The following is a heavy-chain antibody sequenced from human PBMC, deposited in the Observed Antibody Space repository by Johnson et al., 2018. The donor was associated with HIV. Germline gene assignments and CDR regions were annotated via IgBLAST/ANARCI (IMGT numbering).Heavy chain of an antibody. CDR1: GFTVSSNY. CDR3: AKDVGMGATYINVRCAFDI. V-gene: IGHV3-23*04. Sequence: VQLVESGGGLIQPGGSLRLSCAASGFTVSSNYMSWVRQAPGKGLEWVSAISGSGDSTYYADSVKGRFTISSDNSKNTLYLQMNSLRAEDTAVYYCAKDVGMGATYINVRCAFDIWGQGTMVTVSS. D-gene: IGHD1-26*01. CDR2: ISGSGDST. J-gene: IGHJ3*02.